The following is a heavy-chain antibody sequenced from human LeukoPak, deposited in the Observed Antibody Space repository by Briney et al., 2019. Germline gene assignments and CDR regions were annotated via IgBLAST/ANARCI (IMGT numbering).Heavy chain of an antibody. CDR1: GFTFSSYS. J-gene: IGHJ2*01. D-gene: IGHD6-19*01. V-gene: IGHV3-21*01. CDR3: ARHSDSIAVAGIWYFDL. Sequence: GGSLRLSCAASGFTFSSYSMNWVRQAPGKGLEWVSSISSSSSYIYYADSVKGRFTISRDNAKNSLYLQMNSLRAEDTAVYYCARHSDSIAVAGIWYFDLWGRGTLVTVSS. CDR2: ISSSSSYI.